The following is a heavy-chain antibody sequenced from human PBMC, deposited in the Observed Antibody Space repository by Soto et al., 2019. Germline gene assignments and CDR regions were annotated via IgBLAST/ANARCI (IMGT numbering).Heavy chain of an antibody. CDR2: IYSGGST. CDR3: ASFRWSGWYFDY. J-gene: IGHJ4*02. D-gene: IGHD6-19*01. V-gene: IGHV3-53*05. Sequence: PGGSLRLSCAASGFSVSNSYMNWVRQAPGKGLEWVSVIYSGGSTYHADSVKGRFTISRDNSKNTLYLQMNSLRAEDTAVYYCASFRWSGWYFDYWGQGTLVTVSS. CDR1: GFSVSNSY.